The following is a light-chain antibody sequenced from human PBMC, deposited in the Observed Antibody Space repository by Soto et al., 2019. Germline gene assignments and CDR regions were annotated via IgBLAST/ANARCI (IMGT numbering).Light chain of an antibody. CDR1: SSNIGSNF. V-gene: IGLV1-47*01. CDR3: AAWDDSLSGVV. CDR2: RNN. J-gene: IGLJ2*01. Sequence: QAVVTQPPSASGTPGQRVTISCSGGSSNIGSNFIYWYQQLPGTAPKLLIYRNNERPSGVPDRFSGSKSGTSASLAISGLRSEDEADYHCAAWDDSLSGVVFGGGTKLTVL.